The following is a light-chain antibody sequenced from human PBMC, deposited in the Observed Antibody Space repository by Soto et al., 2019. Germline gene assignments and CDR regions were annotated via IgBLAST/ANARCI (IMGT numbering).Light chain of an antibody. CDR2: LNSDGSH. J-gene: IGLJ7*01. CDR1: SGYSSYA. CDR3: QTWGTGIAV. V-gene: IGLV4-69*01. Sequence: QPVLTQSPSASASLGASVKLTCTVSSGYSSYAIAWHQQQPEKGPRYLMKLNSDGSHSKGDGIPDRFSGSSSGAERYLTISSLQSEDEADYYCQTWGTGIAVLGGGTQLTV.